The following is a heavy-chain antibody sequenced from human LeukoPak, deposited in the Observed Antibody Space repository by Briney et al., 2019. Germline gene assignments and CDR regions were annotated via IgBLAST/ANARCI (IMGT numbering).Heavy chain of an antibody. CDR2: IRYDGSNK. V-gene: IGHV3-30*02. Sequence: PGGSLRLSCVASGFSFSMYWMSWVRQAPGKGLEWVAFIRYDGSNKYYADSVKGRFTISRDNSKNTLYLQMNSLRAEDTAVYYCAKPAPTHQGAPTIVVVPAAPVDYWGQGTLVTVSS. CDR1: GFSFSMYW. J-gene: IGHJ4*02. CDR3: AKPAPTHQGAPTIVVVPAAPVDY. D-gene: IGHD2-2*01.